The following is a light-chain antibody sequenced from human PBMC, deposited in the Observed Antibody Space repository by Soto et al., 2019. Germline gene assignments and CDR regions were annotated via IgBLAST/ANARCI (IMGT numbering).Light chain of an antibody. J-gene: IGKJ5*01. CDR3: QQRSNWHT. CDR2: DAS. CDR1: QSVSSY. V-gene: IGKV3-11*01. Sequence: EIVLTQSPATLSLSPGERATLSCRASQSVSSYLAWYQQKPGQAPRLLIYDASNRATGIPARFIGSGSGTDFTLTISSLEPEDFAVYYCQQRSNWHTFGQGTRLEIK.